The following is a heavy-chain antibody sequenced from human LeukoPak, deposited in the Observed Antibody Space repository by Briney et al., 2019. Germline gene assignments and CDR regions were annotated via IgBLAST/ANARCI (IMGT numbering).Heavy chain of an antibody. V-gene: IGHV4-59*01. Sequence: PSETLSLTCTVSGGSISSYYWSWIRQPPGKGLEWIGYIYYSGSTNYNPSLKSRVTISVDTSKNQFSLKLSSVTAADTAVYYCARSAPYCSGGSCYHYWGQGTLVTVSS. CDR1: GGSISSYY. D-gene: IGHD2-15*01. CDR2: IYYSGST. CDR3: ARSAPYCSGGSCYHY. J-gene: IGHJ4*02.